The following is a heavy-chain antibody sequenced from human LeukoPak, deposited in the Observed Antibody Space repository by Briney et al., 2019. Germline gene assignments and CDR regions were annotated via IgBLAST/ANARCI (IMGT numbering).Heavy chain of an antibody. Sequence: SETLSLTCTVSGYSISSGYYWGRIRQPPGKGLEWIGSIYHSGSTYYNPSLKSRVTISVDTSKNQFSLKLSSVTAADTAVYYCARFRVGDWGQGTLVTVSS. V-gene: IGHV4-38-2*02. D-gene: IGHD1-26*01. CDR3: ARFRVGD. CDR2: IYHSGST. CDR1: GYSISSGYY. J-gene: IGHJ4*02.